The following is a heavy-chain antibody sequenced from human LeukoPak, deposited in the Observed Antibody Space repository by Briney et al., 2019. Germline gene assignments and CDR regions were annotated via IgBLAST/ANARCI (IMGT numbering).Heavy chain of an antibody. CDR1: GYTFTIYD. V-gene: IGHV1-8*01. CDR3: AVHLPGDYLDP. CDR2: MNPDSGNT. Sequence: ASVKVSCKASGYTFTIYDINWVRQAAGQGLEWMGWMNPDSGNTDFAQKFQGRVTMTRNASISTAYMELSSLTSEDTAVYYCAVHLPGDYLDPWGQGTLVTVSS. J-gene: IGHJ5*02. D-gene: IGHD4-17*01.